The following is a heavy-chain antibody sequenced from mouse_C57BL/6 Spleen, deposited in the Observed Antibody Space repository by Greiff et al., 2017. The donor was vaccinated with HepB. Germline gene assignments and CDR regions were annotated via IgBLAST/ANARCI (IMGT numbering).Heavy chain of an antibody. J-gene: IGHJ2*01. CDR3: TREVDYDYPFFDY. CDR2: IDPETGGT. D-gene: IGHD2-4*01. V-gene: IGHV1-15*01. CDR1: GYTFTDYE. Sequence: QVQLKESGAELVRPGASVTLSCKASGYTFTDYEMHWVKQTPVHGLEWIGAIDPETGGTAYNQKFKGKAILTADKSSSTAYMELRSLTSEDSAVYYCTREVDYDYPFFDYWGQGTTLTVSS.